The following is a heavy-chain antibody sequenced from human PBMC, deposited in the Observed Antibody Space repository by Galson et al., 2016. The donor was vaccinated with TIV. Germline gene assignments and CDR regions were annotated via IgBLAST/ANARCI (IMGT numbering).Heavy chain of an antibody. V-gene: IGHV4-39*01. D-gene: IGHD2-2*02. CDR2: IYDTGST. J-gene: IGHJ5*02. CDR3: ARHISIPALKRHHYFDP. CDR1: GGSITRSGFY. Sequence: SETLSLTCTVSGGSITRSGFYWAWIRQSPGKGLEWLGSIYDTGSTSYNPSFRSRVTMSVDTSRNAFSLRLTSVTAADTSIYYCARHISIPALKRHHYFDPWGQGTLVTVSS.